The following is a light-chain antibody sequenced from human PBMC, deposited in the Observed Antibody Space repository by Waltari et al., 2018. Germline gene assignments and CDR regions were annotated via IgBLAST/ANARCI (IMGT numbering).Light chain of an antibody. J-gene: IGLJ1*01. CDR1: SSHVVGYNY. Sequence: QSALTQPRSVSGSPGQSVPISCTGTSSHVVGYNYLSWYQQHPGKAPKLMIYDVSKRPSGVPDRFSGSKSGNTASLTISGLQAEDEADYYCCSYAGSYTYVFGTGTKVTVL. CDR3: CSYAGSYTYV. CDR2: DVS. V-gene: IGLV2-11*01.